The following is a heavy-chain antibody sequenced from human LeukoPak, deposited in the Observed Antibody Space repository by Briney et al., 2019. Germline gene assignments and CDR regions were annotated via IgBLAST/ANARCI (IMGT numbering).Heavy chain of an antibody. J-gene: IGHJ3*02. V-gene: IGHV3-21*01. Sequence: PGGSLRLSCAPSAFTFSDYSMNWVRQAPGKGLEWVSCISSGSGYIYYADSVKGRLTVSRDNAKNSLYLQMNSLKVEDTSVYYCARRGDRRGYSSDTRHDAFDIWGQGTVVTVSP. CDR1: AFTFSDYS. CDR2: ISSGSGYI. CDR3: ARRGDRRGYSSDTRHDAFDI. D-gene: IGHD3-22*01.